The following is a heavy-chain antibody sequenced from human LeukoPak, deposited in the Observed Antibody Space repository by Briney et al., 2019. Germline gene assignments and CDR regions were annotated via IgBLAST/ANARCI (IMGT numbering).Heavy chain of an antibody. CDR1: GFTFSDYY. CDR3: ARPPVRANYFIFLYVDV. CDR2: ISSSGSTT. D-gene: IGHD3-10*01. J-gene: IGHJ6*03. Sequence: GGSLRLSCAASGFTFSDYYMSWIRQAPGKGLEWVSYISSSGSTTYYADSVKGRFTISRDNAKNSLYLQMNSLRGEHPAVYYCARPPVRANYFIFLYVDVWGKGTTVTVSS. V-gene: IGHV3-11*01.